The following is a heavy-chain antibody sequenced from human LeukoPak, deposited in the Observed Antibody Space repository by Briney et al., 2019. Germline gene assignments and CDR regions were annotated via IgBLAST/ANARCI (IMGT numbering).Heavy chain of an antibody. CDR1: GFTFSSYG. CDR2: IWYDGSNK. CDR3: ARDYSVSYYDILTGYLFHYGMDV. V-gene: IGHV3-33*01. Sequence: GRSLRLSCAASGFTFSSYGMHWVRQAPGKGLEWVAVIWYDGSNKYYADSVKGRFTISRDNSKDTLYLQMNSLRAEDTAVYYCARDYSVSYYDILTGYLFHYGMDVWGKGTTVTASS. J-gene: IGHJ6*04. D-gene: IGHD3-9*01.